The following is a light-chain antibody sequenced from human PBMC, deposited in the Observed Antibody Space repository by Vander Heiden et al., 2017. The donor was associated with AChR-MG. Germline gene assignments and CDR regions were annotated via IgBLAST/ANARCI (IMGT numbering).Light chain of an antibody. V-gene: IGLV2-14*01. CDR2: EVS. CDR3: SSYTSTDTVL. CDR1: SSDSATYKY. J-gene: IGLJ2*01. Sequence: SALTQPASVSVSPGQSISITCTGTSSDSATYKYLPWYQQKPGKAPNLMIYEVSDRPAGVSKRFSGSKSGNTASLTIWGLQAEEEADYYCSSYTSTDTVLFGGGTKLTVL.